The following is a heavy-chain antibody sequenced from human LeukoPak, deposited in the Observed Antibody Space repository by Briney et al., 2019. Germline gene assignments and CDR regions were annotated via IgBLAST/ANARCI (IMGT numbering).Heavy chain of an antibody. J-gene: IGHJ4*02. D-gene: IGHD2-2*01. CDR2: IKQDGSDK. CDR3: ARVRCSSNSCFPDY. V-gene: IGHV3-7*01. Sequence: PGGSLRLSCAASGLTFSDYYMSWIRQAPGKGLEWVANIKQDGSDKYYVDSVKGRFTISRDNAKNSLFLQMNSLRAEDTAVYYCARVRCSSNSCFPDYWGQGTLVTVSS. CDR1: GLTFSDYY.